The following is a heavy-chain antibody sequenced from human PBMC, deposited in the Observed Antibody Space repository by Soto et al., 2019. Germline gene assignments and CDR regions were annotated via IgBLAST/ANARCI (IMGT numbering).Heavy chain of an antibody. CDR1: GYTFTSYG. CDR3: ARDSMVTGLFDY. J-gene: IGHJ4*02. CDR2: ISVYNGNT. D-gene: IGHD3-10*01. V-gene: IGHV1-18*01. Sequence: QVQLVQSGAEVKKPGASVKVSCKASGYTFTSYGISWVRQAPGQGLEWMGWISVYNGNTNYAQMLQGRVTVTTETSTSTAYMELRSLRSDDTAVYYCARDSMVTGLFDYWGQGTLVTVSS.